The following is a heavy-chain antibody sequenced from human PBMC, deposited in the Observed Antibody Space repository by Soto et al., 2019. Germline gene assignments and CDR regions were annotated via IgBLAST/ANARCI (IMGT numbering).Heavy chain of an antibody. D-gene: IGHD3-22*01. Sequence: ASVKVSCKASGYTFTSYDINWVRQATGQGLEWMGWMNPNSGNTGYAQKFQGRVTMTWNTSISTAYMKLSSLRSEDTAVYYCARGSDYYDSSGYRGNPWGQGTLVTVS. CDR3: ARGSDYYDSSGYRGNP. CDR2: MNPNSGNT. J-gene: IGHJ5*02. CDR1: GYTFTSYD. V-gene: IGHV1-8*01.